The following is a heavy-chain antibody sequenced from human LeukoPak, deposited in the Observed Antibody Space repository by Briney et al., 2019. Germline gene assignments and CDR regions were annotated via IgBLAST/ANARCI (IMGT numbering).Heavy chain of an antibody. CDR2: ISSSGSTI. Sequence: PGGSLRFSCAASGFTFSDYYMSWIRQAPGKGLEWVSYISSSGSTIYYADSVKGRFTISRDNAKNSLYLQMNSLRAEDTAVYYCARLPTHYYYYMDVWGKGTTVTVSS. CDR1: GFTFSDYY. V-gene: IGHV3-11*01. CDR3: ARLPTHYYYYMDV. J-gene: IGHJ6*03.